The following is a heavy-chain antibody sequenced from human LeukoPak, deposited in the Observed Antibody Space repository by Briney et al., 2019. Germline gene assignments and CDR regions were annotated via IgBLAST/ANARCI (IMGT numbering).Heavy chain of an antibody. CDR3: AQDIRPGWTGSWIDH. Sequence: GGSLRLSCAASGFTFRTYGMSWVRQAPGKGLDRVQAISGSGFGTYYADSMKGRFTISRDNSKNTLYLQMNSLRTEDTALYYCAQDIRPGWTGSWIDHWGQGTLVTVSS. J-gene: IGHJ4*02. CDR1: GFTFRTYG. D-gene: IGHD1-26*01. V-gene: IGHV3-23*01. CDR2: ISGSGFGT.